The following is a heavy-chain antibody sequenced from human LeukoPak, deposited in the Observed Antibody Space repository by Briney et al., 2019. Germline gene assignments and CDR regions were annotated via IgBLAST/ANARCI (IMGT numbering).Heavy chain of an antibody. J-gene: IGHJ3*02. CDR1: GGSISSGSYY. CDR2: IYTSGST. V-gene: IGHV4-61*02. CDR3: ARYCSSTSCYSPGDAFDI. Sequence: NSSQTLSLTCTVSGGSISSGSYYWSWIRQPAGKGLEWIGRIYTSGSTNYNPSLKSRVTISVDTSNNHFSLKLSSVTAADTAVYYCARYCSSTSCYSPGDAFDIWGQGIMVTVSS. D-gene: IGHD2-2*01.